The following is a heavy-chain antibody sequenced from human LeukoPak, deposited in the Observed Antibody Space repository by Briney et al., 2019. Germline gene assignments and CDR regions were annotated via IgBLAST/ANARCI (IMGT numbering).Heavy chain of an antibody. V-gene: IGHV3-74*01. CDR2: INSDGSST. CDR3: AREGDDSSGYYYSEYFQH. CDR1: GFTFSSYW. D-gene: IGHD3-22*01. Sequence: PGGSLRLSCAASGFTFSSYWMHWVRQAPGKGLVWVSRINSDGSSTSYADSVKGRFTISRDNAKNTLYLQMNSLRAEDTAVYYCAREGDDSSGYYYSEYFQHWGQGTLVTVSS. J-gene: IGHJ1*01.